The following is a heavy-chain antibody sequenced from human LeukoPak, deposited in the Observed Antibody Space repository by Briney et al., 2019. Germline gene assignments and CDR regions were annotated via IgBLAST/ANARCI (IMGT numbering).Heavy chain of an antibody. CDR2: ISYDGSNK. V-gene: IGHV3-30-3*01. Sequence: GRSLRLSCAASGFTFSSSAMHWVRQAPDKGLEWVAVISYDGSNKYYADSVKGRFTISRDNSKNTLYLQMNSLRAEDTAVYYCAKGLSIAARPGGDYWGQGTLVTVSS. D-gene: IGHD6-6*01. CDR3: AKGLSIAARPGGDY. J-gene: IGHJ4*02. CDR1: GFTFSSSA.